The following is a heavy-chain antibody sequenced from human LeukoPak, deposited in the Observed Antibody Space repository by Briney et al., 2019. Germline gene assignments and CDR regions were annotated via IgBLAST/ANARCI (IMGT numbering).Heavy chain of an antibody. V-gene: IGHV3-7*01. J-gene: IGHJ6*03. CDR2: IKQDGSEK. CDR1: GFTFSSYW. D-gene: IGHD6-13*01. Sequence: GGSLRLSCAASGFTFSSYWMSWVRQAPGKGLEWVANIKQDGSEKYYVDSVKGRFTISRDNAKNSLYLQMNSLRAEDTAVYYCARVRRGIAAAGTSYYYYYYMDVWGKGTTVTVSS. CDR3: ARVRRGIAAAGTSYYYYYYMDV.